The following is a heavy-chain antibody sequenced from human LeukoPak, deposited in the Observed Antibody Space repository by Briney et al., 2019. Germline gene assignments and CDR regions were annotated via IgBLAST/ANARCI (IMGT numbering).Heavy chain of an antibody. D-gene: IGHD3-22*01. J-gene: IGHJ4*02. CDR3: AREGRDSSGSFDY. Sequence: GGSLRLSCEASGFTFSSYSMNWVRQAPGKGLEWVSYISSSSSTIYYADSVKGRFTISRDNAKNSLYLQMNSLRAEDTAVYYCAREGRDSSGSFDYWGQGTLVTVSS. CDR2: ISSSSSTI. V-gene: IGHV3-48*01. CDR1: GFTFSSYS.